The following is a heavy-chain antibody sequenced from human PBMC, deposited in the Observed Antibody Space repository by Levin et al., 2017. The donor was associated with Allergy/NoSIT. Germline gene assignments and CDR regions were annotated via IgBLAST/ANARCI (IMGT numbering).Heavy chain of an antibody. V-gene: IGHV1-2*02. CDR3: ARVSKQWLVFDS. J-gene: IGHJ4*02. D-gene: IGHD6-19*01. CDR1: GYTFTGYY. Sequence: ASVKVSCEASGYTFTGYYLHWLRQAPGQGLDWMGWINPNNGDTKSTQKFQGRVTMTRDTSIGTAYMELTSLRSDDTAVYYCARVSKQWLVFDSWGQGSLVTVTT. CDR2: INPNNGDT.